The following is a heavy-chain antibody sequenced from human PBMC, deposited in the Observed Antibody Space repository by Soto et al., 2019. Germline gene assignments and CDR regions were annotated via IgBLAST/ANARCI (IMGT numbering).Heavy chain of an antibody. V-gene: IGHV1-2*04. Sequence: GASVKVSCRASGYRLTYYHIHWVRHAPGQGLEWLGRINPKSGGTSTAQKFQGWVTMTTDTSISTASMELTRLTSDDTAIDYCARGDSTDCSNGVCSFFYNHDMDVWGQGTTVTVSS. CDR3: ARGDSTDCSNGVCSFFYNHDMDV. D-gene: IGHD2-8*01. CDR2: INPKSGGT. CDR1: GYRLTYYH. J-gene: IGHJ6*02.